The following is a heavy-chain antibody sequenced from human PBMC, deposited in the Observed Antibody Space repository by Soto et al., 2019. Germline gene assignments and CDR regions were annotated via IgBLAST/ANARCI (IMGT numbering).Heavy chain of an antibody. CDR1: GFTFSSYE. J-gene: IGHJ6*02. Sequence: EVQLVESGGGLVQPGGSLRLSCAASGFTFSSYEMNCVRQAPGKGLEWVSYISSSGSTIYYADSVKGRFTISRDNAKNSLYLQMNSLRAEDTAVYYCARDSYGVGYYYYYGMDVWGQGTTVTVSS. CDR3: ARDSYGVGYYYYYGMDV. CDR2: ISSSGSTI. V-gene: IGHV3-48*03. D-gene: IGHD3-16*01.